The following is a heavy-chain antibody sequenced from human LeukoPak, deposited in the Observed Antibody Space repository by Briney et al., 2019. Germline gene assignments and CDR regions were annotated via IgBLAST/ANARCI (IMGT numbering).Heavy chain of an antibody. J-gene: IGHJ4*02. CDR2: IYPSGGDT. CDR3: AREGSHYYNPSGYHFDQ. Sequence: ASVTVSCKASGYTFTSYYMHWVRQAPGQGLEWMGIIYPSGGDTKYAQKFQGRVTVTRDTSTSTVYMELSSLRSEDTAVYYCAREGSHYYNPSGYHFDQWGQGTLVTVSS. V-gene: IGHV1-46*01. CDR1: GYTFTSYY. D-gene: IGHD3-22*01.